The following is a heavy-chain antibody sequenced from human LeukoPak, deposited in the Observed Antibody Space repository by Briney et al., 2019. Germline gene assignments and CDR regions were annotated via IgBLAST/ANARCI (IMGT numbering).Heavy chain of an antibody. J-gene: IGHJ4*02. CDR2: IRSDGGNK. Sequence: PGGSLRLSCAASGFTFSAFAMHWVRQAPGKGLEWVAFIRSDGGNKFYTDSVKGRFTISRDNSKNTLYLQMISLRPEDTAVYYCAKDFGCSVGNCPRTFDSWGQGTLVTVSS. CDR3: AKDFGCSVGNCPRTFDS. D-gene: IGHD2-15*01. V-gene: IGHV3-30*02. CDR1: GFTFSAFA.